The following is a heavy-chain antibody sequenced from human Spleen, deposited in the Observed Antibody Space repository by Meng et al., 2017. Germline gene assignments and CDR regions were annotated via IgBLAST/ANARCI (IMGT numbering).Heavy chain of an antibody. CDR1: GYTLSSDG. Sequence: QLVQLGAEVKKPGAVVKVSCEASGYTLSSDGFSWVRQAPGQGLEWLGWINTYNGKTDYAQKFQGRITMTTDTFTSTAYMELRNLRSDDTAVYYCATRGNPYLNCWGQGTLVTVSS. V-gene: IGHV1-18*01. CDR3: ATRGNPYLNC. CDR2: INTYNGKT. J-gene: IGHJ4*02.